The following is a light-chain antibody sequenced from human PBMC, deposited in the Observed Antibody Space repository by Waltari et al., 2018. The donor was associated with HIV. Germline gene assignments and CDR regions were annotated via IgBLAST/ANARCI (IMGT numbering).Light chain of an antibody. J-gene: IGLJ3*02. CDR2: EVS. Sequence: QSALTQPASVSGSPGQSITISCTGTSSDVGSYNLVSWYQQHPGKAPKLMVYEVSKRPSGVSNRFSGSKAGNTASRTISGLQAEDEADYYCCSYAGSSTWVFGGGTKLTVL. CDR3: CSYAGSSTWV. V-gene: IGLV2-23*02. CDR1: SSDVGSYNL.